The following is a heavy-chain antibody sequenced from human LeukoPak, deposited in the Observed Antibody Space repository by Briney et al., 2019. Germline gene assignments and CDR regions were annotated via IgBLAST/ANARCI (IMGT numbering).Heavy chain of an antibody. J-gene: IGHJ6*02. CDR1: GYTFTGYY. CDR2: INPNSGGT. CDR3: ARDVPYGDYGGYYYYGMDV. V-gene: IGHV1-2*02. Sequence: GASVKVSCKASGYTFTGYYMHWVRQAPGQGLEWMGWINPNSGGTNYAQKFQGRVTMTRDTSISTAYMELRSLRSDDTAVYYCARDVPYGDYGGYYYYGMDVWGQGTTVTVSS. D-gene: IGHD4-17*01.